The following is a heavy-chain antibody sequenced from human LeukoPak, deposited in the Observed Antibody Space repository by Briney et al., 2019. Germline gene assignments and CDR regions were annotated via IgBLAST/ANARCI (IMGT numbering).Heavy chain of an antibody. CDR2: INQDGSKK. J-gene: IGHJ6*02. D-gene: IGHD3-3*01. Sequence: GGSLRLSCAASGFTFSSYWMSWVRQAPGKGLEWVANINQDGSKKYYVDSVKGRFTISRDNAKNSLYLQMNSLRAEDTAVYYCAREKALRFLEWPDYGMDVWGQGTTVTVSS. CDR1: GFTFSSYW. V-gene: IGHV3-7*01. CDR3: AREKALRFLEWPDYGMDV.